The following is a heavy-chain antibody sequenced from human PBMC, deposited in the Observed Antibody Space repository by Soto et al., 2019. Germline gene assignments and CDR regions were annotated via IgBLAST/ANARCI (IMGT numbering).Heavy chain of an antibody. J-gene: IGHJ4*02. D-gene: IGHD3-10*01. Sequence: TSETLSLTCTVSGGSISSSSYYWGWIRQPPGKGLEWIGSIFYSGSTYYNPSLKSRVTISVDTSKNQFSLKLTSVTAADTAVYYCASRYGSGKYYFDYWAQGTPVTVSS. CDR3: ASRYGSGKYYFDY. CDR1: GGSISSSSYY. V-gene: IGHV4-39*01. CDR2: IFYSGST.